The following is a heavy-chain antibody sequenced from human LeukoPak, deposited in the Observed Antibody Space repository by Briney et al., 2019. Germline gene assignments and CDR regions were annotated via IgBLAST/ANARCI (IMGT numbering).Heavy chain of an antibody. D-gene: IGHD6-6*01. J-gene: IGHJ3*02. V-gene: IGHV4-59*01. CDR3: ARSSSPTFLDAFDI. CDR2: IYYSGST. CDR1: GGSISSYY. Sequence: SETLSLTCTVSGGSISSYYWSWIRQPPGKGLEWIGYIYYSGSTNYNPSLKSRVTISVDTSKNQFSLKLSSVTAADTAVYYCARSSSPTFLDAFDIWGQGTMVTVSS.